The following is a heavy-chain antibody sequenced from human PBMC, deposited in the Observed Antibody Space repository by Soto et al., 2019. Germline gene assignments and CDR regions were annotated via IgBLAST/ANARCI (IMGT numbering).Heavy chain of an antibody. CDR3: ARPIGKWAFDV. CDR2: SYYAGGT. J-gene: IGHJ3*01. Sequence: SETLSLTCTVSGGSISSYYWSWIRQPPGEGLEWIGNSYYAGGTKCNPSLKRRVTVSVDTSKSQISLALSSVTAADTAVYYCARPIGKWAFDVWGPGTMVT. CDR1: GGSISSYY. V-gene: IGHV4-59*08. D-gene: IGHD2-8*01.